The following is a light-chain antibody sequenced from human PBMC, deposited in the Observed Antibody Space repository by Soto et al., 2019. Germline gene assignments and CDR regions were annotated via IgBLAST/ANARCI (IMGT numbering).Light chain of an antibody. V-gene: IGKV1-5*03. J-gene: IGKJ2*01. CDR1: QSISSW. CDR3: QQYDIYSYT. Sequence: DIQMTQSPSTLSASVGDRVTITCRASQSISSWLAWYQQKPGRAPNLLIYKASTLESGVPSRFSGSGSGTEFTLTISSLQPDDFATYYCQQYDIYSYTFGQGTKLEIK. CDR2: KAS.